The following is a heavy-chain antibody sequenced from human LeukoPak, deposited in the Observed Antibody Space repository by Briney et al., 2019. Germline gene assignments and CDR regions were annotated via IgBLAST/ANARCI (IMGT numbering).Heavy chain of an antibody. Sequence: SVKVSCKASGGTFSSYTISWVRQAPGQGLEWIGRISPILGIANYAQKFQGRVTITADKSTSTAYMELSSLRSEDTAVYYCAREDGDYYYMDVWGKGTTVTVSS. V-gene: IGHV1-69*04. CDR2: ISPILGIA. J-gene: IGHJ6*03. CDR1: GGTFSSYT. D-gene: IGHD4-17*01. CDR3: AREDGDYYYMDV.